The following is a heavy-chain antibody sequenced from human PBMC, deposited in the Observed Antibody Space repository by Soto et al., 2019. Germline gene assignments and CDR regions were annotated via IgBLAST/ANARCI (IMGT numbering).Heavy chain of an antibody. D-gene: IGHD5-12*01. J-gene: IGHJ6*02. V-gene: IGHV1-69*13. CDR3: ARREMATDYYYYGMDV. Sequence: GAPVKVSCKASGGTFSSYAISCVRQATGQGLEWMGGIIPIFGTANYAQKFQGRVTITADESTSTAYMELSSLRSEDTAVYYCARREMATDYYYYGMDVWGQGTTVTVSS. CDR2: IIPIFGTA. CDR1: GGTFSSYA.